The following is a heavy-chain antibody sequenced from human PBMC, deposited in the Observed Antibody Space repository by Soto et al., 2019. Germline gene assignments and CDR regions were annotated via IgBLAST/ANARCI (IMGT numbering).Heavy chain of an antibody. J-gene: IGHJ4*02. CDR1: GFTFSSYG. Sequence: QVQLVESGGGVVKPGRSLRLSCAASGFTFSSYGMHWVRQAPGKGLEWVAIIWYDGSNKYYADSVKGRFTISRDNSKNTLSLQMNSLRAEDTAVYYCARDGYCTNGACYNGEDYWGQGTLVTVSS. CDR2: IWYDGSNK. CDR3: ARDGYCTNGACYNGEDY. V-gene: IGHV3-33*01. D-gene: IGHD2-8*01.